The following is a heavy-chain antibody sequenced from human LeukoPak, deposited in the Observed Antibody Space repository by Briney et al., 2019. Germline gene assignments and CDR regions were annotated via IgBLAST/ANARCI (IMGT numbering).Heavy chain of an antibody. J-gene: IGHJ6*03. CDR2: MNPNSGNT. CDR1: GYTFTSYA. D-gene: IGHD3-10*01. Sequence: ASVKVSCKASGYTFTSYAMNWVRQATGQGLEWMGWMNPNSGNTGYAQKFQGRVTVTRNTSISTAYMELSSLRSEDTAVYYCARGCMRVRGVIRKYYMDVWGKGTTVTISS. V-gene: IGHV1-8*02. CDR3: ARGCMRVRGVIRKYYMDV.